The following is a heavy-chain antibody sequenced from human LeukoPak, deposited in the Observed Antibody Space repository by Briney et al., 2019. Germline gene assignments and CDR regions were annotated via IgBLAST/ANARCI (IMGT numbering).Heavy chain of an antibody. CDR3: ARQYCSSTSCYLPMWWFDP. J-gene: IGHJ5*02. CDR1: GGSFSGYY. Sequence: SETLSLTCAVYGGSFSGYYWSWIRQPPGKGLEWVGEINHSGSTNYNPSLKSRVTISVDTSKNQFSLKLSSVTAADTAVYYCARQYCSSTSCYLPMWWFDPWGQGTLVTVSS. D-gene: IGHD2-2*01. V-gene: IGHV4-34*01. CDR2: INHSGST.